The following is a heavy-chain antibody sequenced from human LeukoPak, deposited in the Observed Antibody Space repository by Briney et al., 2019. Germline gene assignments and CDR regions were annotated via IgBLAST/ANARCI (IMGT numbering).Heavy chain of an antibody. Sequence: ETLSLTCTVSGGSISSSSHYWGWIRQPPGKGLVWVSRINEDGSTTNYADSVKGRFTISRDNAKNTLYLQMNSLRAEDTALYYCAKDFTGARDYWGQGTLVTVSS. J-gene: IGHJ4*02. CDR2: INEDGSTT. V-gene: IGHV3-74*01. CDR1: GGSISSSSHY. D-gene: IGHD7-27*01. CDR3: AKDFTGARDY.